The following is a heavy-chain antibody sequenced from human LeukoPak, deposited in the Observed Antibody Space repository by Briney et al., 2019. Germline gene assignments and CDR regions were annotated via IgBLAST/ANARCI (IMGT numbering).Heavy chain of an antibody. CDR2: ISGSGGST. D-gene: IGHD3-22*01. CDR3: AKDYSYDSSGYHYVPYYFDY. Sequence: GGSLRLSCAASGFTFSSYAMSWVRQAPGKGLEWVSAISGSGGSTYYADSVKGRFTISRDNSKNTLYLQMNSLRAEDTAVYYCAKDYSYDSSGYHYVPYYFDYWGQGTLVTVSS. J-gene: IGHJ4*02. CDR1: GFTFSSYA. V-gene: IGHV3-23*01.